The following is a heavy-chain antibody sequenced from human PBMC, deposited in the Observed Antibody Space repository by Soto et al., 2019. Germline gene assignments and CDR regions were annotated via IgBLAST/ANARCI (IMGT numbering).Heavy chain of an antibody. CDR1: GFTFSSYA. Sequence: EVQLLESGGGLVQPGGSLRLSCAASGFTFSSYAMSWVRQAPGKGLEWVSAITSGGGSTYYADSVKGRFTISRANSKNTLYLQMNSLRAEDTAVYYCAKVVRNANYLFYYYDMDVWGQGTTVTVSS. CDR3: AKVVRNANYLFYYYDMDV. D-gene: IGHD3-10*01. V-gene: IGHV3-23*01. J-gene: IGHJ6*02. CDR2: ITSGGGST.